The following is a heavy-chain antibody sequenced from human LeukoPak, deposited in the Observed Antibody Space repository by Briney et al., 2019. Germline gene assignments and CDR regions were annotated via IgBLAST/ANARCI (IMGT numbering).Heavy chain of an antibody. D-gene: IGHD1-7*01. CDR2: IYHDGNT. J-gene: IGHJ5*02. V-gene: IGHV4-39*07. Sequence: SETLSLTCSVFGGSISSSSYYWGWIRQSPGKGLEWIASIYHDGNTFYNPSLKSRVAISVDTAKSQVSLRLRSVTAADTAVYYCAETNTQDWFDPWGQGTLVTVPS. CDR3: AETNTQDWFDP. CDR1: GGSISSSSYY.